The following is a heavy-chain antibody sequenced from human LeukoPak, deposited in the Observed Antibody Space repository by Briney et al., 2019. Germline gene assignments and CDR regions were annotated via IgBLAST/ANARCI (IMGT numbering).Heavy chain of an antibody. CDR3: ARGNHYGPGSYRWIGYY. CDR2: INPNSGGT. V-gene: IGHV1-2*02. J-gene: IGHJ4*02. CDR1: EYTFTGYF. Sequence: GASVKVSCKASEYTFTGYFIHWVRQAPGQGLEWMGWINPNSGGTNYAQKFQGRVTMTRDTSISTAYMELSRLISDDTAVYYCARGNHYGPGSYRWIGYYWGQGTLVTVSS. D-gene: IGHD3-10*01.